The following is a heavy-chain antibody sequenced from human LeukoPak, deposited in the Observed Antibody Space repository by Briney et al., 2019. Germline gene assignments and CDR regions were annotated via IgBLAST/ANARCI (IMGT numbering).Heavy chain of an antibody. Sequence: ASGKVSCKASGYTSTSYGISWVRQAPGQGLEWRGGIIPIFGTASYAQKFQGRVTITADKSTSTAYMELSRLRSEDTAVYYCARDRPYYYYYMDVWGKGTTVTVSS. V-gene: IGHV1-69*06. CDR2: IIPIFGTA. J-gene: IGHJ6*03. CDR1: GYTSTSYG. CDR3: ARDRPYYYYYMDV.